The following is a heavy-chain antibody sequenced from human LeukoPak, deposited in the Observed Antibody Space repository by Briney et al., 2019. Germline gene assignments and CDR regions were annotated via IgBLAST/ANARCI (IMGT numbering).Heavy chain of an antibody. CDR2: IYHSGST. J-gene: IGHJ4*02. D-gene: IGHD3-9*01. Sequence: SETLSLTCAVSGGSISSSNWWSWVRQPPGKGLEWIGEIYHSGSTNYNPSLKSRVTISVDKSKNQFSLKLSSVTAADTAVYYRASVPDYDTLTGYSPYYFDYWGQGALVTVSS. V-gene: IGHV4-4*02. CDR3: ASVPDYDTLTGYSPYYFDY. CDR1: GGSISSSNW.